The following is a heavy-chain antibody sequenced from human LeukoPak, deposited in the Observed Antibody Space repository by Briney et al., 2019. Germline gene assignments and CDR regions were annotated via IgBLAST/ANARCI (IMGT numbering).Heavy chain of an antibody. D-gene: IGHD4-11*01. V-gene: IGHV4-59*01. CDR3: ARATNSSNYRHNYYYMAV. CDR2: IYYSEST. J-gene: IGHJ6*03. Sequence: SQSLSLTCAVYGGSFSGSYCSCIRQPPGNWLEWIGYIYYSESTNYNPSLKSRVTISVDTSKNKCSLKMNSVSAADTAVYYCARATNSSNYRHNYYYMAVWGKGKTVTVSS. CDR1: GGSFSGSY.